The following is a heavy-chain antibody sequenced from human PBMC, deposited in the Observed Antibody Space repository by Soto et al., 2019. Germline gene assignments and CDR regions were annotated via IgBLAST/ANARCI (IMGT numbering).Heavy chain of an antibody. Sequence: PGGSLRLSCEVSGFTLTSYGMNWVRQAPDKGLEWVSTIGRGGDTYYADSVKGRFTISRDNSKNTLFLQMNSLRAEDTALYFCAKDGTTTGINYYAMDVWGQGTTVTVSS. CDR3: AKDGTTTGINYYAMDV. J-gene: IGHJ6*02. CDR1: GFTLTSYG. D-gene: IGHD1-1*01. CDR2: IGRGGDT. V-gene: IGHV3-23*01.